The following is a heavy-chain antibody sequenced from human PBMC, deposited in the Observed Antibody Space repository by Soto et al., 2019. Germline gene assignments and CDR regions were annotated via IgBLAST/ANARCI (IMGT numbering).Heavy chain of an antibody. D-gene: IGHD1-1*01. J-gene: IGHJ4*02. Sequence: QIHLEQSRIEVKEPGTSLKLSCATSGYSFTNYGISWVRQASGQGLDWMGWISGYNGNIKYAQKFHDRVVMTADKFTSTAYLEVRNLTSDDTAVYYCARANTWVTGRVGTYWGQGTKVTVSS. CDR2: ISGYNGNI. CDR3: ARANTWVTGRVGTY. V-gene: IGHV1-18*04. CDR1: GYSFTNYG.